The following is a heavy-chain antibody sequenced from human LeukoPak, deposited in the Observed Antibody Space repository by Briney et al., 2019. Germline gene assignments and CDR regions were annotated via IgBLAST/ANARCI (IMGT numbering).Heavy chain of an antibody. D-gene: IGHD2-2*01. V-gene: IGHV3-23*01. J-gene: IGHJ3*02. CDR2: ISGSGGST. CDR3: AKDPPIVVVPAAERDAFDI. CDR1: GFTFSSYA. Sequence: AGGSLRLSCAASGFTFSSYAMSWVRQAPGKGLEWVSAISGSGGSTYYVDSVKGRFTISRDNSKNTLYLQMNSLRAEDTAVYYCAKDPPIVVVPAAERDAFDIWGQGTMVTVSS.